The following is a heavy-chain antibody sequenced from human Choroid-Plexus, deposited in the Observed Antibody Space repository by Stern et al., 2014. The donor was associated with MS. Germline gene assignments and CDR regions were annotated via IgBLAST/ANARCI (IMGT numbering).Heavy chain of an antibody. D-gene: IGHD3-10*01. CDR1: GFGFSTYT. J-gene: IGHJ5*02. CDR2: IGGSGTNT. Sequence: EVQLLESGGGLVQPGGSLRLTCAASGFGFSTYTMNWVRQAPGKGLEWVSGIGGSGTNTYYADSVKGRFTISRDNSKNTLYLQMNSLRVEDTAVYFCATLANPGSPWGQGTLVTVSS. V-gene: IGHV3-23*01. CDR3: ATLANPGSP.